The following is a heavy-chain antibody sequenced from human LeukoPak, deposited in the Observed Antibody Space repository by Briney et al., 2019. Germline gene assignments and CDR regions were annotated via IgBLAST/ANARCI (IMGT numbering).Heavy chain of an antibody. Sequence: GASVKVSCKASGGTFSSYAISWVRQAPGQGLEWMGGIIPIFGTANYAQKFQGRVTITADKSTSTAYMELSCLRSEDTAVYYCARGTTVIDDAFDIWGQGTMVTVSS. CDR3: ARGTTVIDDAFDI. J-gene: IGHJ3*02. D-gene: IGHD4-17*01. V-gene: IGHV1-69*06. CDR2: IIPIFGTA. CDR1: GGTFSSYA.